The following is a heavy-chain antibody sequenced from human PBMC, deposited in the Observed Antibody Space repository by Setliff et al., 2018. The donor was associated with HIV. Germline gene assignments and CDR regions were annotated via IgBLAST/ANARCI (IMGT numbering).Heavy chain of an antibody. CDR3: SKEKFTFTVVRGVIDS. V-gene: IGHV3-33*06. CDR1: GFTFNNFG. D-gene: IGHD3-10*01. Sequence: PGGSLRLSCAASGFTFNNFGMHWVRQAPGKGLEWVALIWSDGSRIEYADSVKGRFTISRDNSKNTLDLEMNSLRAEDTAVYYCSKEKFTFTVVRGVIDSWGQGTLVTVSS. CDR2: IWSDGSRI. J-gene: IGHJ4*02.